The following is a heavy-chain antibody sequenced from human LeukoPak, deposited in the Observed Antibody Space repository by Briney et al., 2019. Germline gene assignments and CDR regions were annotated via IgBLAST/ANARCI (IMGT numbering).Heavy chain of an antibody. Sequence: ASVKVSCKASGYTFTGYYIHWVRLAPGQGLEWMGRINPNSGGTDFAQKLQGRVTLTRDTSITTAYMDLSKLTSDDTAVYYCVRDSGRAAANRWGQGTLVTVSS. D-gene: IGHD6-13*01. CDR1: GYTFTGYY. J-gene: IGHJ4*02. CDR3: VRDSGRAAANR. CDR2: INPNSGGT. V-gene: IGHV1-2*06.